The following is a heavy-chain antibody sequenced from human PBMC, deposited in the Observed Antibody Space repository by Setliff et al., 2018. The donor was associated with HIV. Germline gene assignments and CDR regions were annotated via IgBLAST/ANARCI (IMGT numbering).Heavy chain of an antibody. CDR2: ISAYNGNT. Sequence: ASVKVSCKASGYTFTNYYMHWVRQAPGQRLEWMGWISAYNGNTNYAQKLQGRVTMTTDTSTSTAYMELRSLRSDDTAVYYCAREPGIAAAGYGMDVWGQGTKVTVSS. CDR3: AREPGIAAAGYGMDV. CDR1: GYTFTNYY. D-gene: IGHD6-13*01. J-gene: IGHJ6*02. V-gene: IGHV1-18*04.